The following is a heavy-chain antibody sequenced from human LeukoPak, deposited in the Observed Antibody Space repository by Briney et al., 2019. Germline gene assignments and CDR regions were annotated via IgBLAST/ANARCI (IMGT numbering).Heavy chain of an antibody. CDR2: IYPGDSDT. CDR3: ARQTFSYSSSWVRGAFDI. Sequence: GESLKISCKGSGYSFTSYWIGWVRQMPGKGLEWMGIIYPGDSDTRYSPSFQGQVTISADKSISTAYLQWSSLKASDTAMYYCARQTFSYSSSWVRGAFDIWGQGTMVTVSS. CDR1: GYSFTSYW. J-gene: IGHJ3*02. D-gene: IGHD6-13*01. V-gene: IGHV5-51*01.